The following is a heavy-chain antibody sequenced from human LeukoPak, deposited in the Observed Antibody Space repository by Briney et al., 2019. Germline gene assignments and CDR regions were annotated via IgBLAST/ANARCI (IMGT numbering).Heavy chain of an antibody. D-gene: IGHD3-9*01. V-gene: IGHV3-20*04. J-gene: IGHJ6*03. CDR2: INWNGGST. CDR3: ARDSLNAAGFYYYYYMDV. Sequence: GGSLRLSCAASGFTFSSHWMSWVRQAPGKGLEWVSGINWNGGSTGYADSVKGRFTISRDNAKNSLYLQMNSLRAEDTALYYCARDSLNAAGFYYYYYMDVWGKGTTVTVSS. CDR1: GFTFSSHW.